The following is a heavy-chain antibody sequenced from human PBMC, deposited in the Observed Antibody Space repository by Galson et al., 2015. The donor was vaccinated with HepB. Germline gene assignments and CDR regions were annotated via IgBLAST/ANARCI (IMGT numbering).Heavy chain of an antibody. CDR3: ARHFSQGGNLDP. CDR1: GFIVSSNY. J-gene: IGHJ5*02. Sequence: SLRLSCAASGFIVSSNYMSWVRQAPGKGLEWVSVIYSGGTTYYADSVKGRFTISRDNSKNTLYLQMSSLRAEDTAVYYCARHFSQGGNLDPWGQGSLVTVSS. CDR2: IYSGGTT. D-gene: IGHD3-3*02. V-gene: IGHV3-53*01.